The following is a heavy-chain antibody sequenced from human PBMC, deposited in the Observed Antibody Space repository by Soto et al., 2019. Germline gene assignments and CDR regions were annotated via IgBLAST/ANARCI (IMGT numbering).Heavy chain of an antibody. CDR3: ARVQGRWYGSGSYQGMDV. J-gene: IGHJ6*02. CDR2: IWYDGSNE. V-gene: IGHV3-33*01. D-gene: IGHD3-10*01. Sequence: QVQLVESGGGVVQPGRSLRLSCAASGFTFNNYGMHWVRQATGKGPEWVAVIWYDGSNEYYGDSVKGRFIISRDNSKNTLYLQMNSLRAEDTAEYYCARVQGRWYGSGSYQGMDVWGQGTTVTVSS. CDR1: GFTFNNYG.